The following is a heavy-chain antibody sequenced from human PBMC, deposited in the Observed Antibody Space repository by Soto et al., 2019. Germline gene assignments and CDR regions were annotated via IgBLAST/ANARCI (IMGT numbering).Heavy chain of an antibody. CDR1: GCTFTSYY. CDR2: INPSGGST. D-gene: IGHD2-2*01. V-gene: IGHV1-46*03. CDR3: AREYCSSTSCPKNWFDP. Sequence: ASVKVSCKASGCTFTSYYMHWVRQAPGQGLEWMGIINPSGGSTSYAQKFQGRVTMTRDTSTSTVYMELSSLRSEDTAVYYCAREYCSSTSCPKNWFDPWGQGTLVTVSS. J-gene: IGHJ5*02.